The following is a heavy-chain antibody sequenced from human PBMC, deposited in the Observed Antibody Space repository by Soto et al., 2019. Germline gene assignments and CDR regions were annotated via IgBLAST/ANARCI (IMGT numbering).Heavy chain of an antibody. J-gene: IGHJ5*02. CDR2: ISAYNGNT. Sequence: RASVKVSFKASGYTFTSYGISWLRQAPGQGLEWMGWISAYNGNTNYAQKLQGRVTMTTDTSTSTAYMELRSLRSDDTAVYYCARKYCSGGSCYRNWFDPWGQGTLVTVSS. CDR3: ARKYCSGGSCYRNWFDP. CDR1: GYTFTSYG. D-gene: IGHD2-15*01. V-gene: IGHV1-18*04.